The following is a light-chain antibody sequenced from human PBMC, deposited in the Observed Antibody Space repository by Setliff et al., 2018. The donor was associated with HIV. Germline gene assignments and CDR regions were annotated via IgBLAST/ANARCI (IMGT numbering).Light chain of an antibody. CDR2: QAT. V-gene: IGLV2-23*01. Sequence: SALTQPASVSGSPGQSITTACTGTSGDVGRYNLVSWYQQYPGKAPKLMIYQATKRPSGVSNRFSGSKSGNTASLTISGLQAEDEADYYCCSNTGSNTYVFGSGTKV. CDR3: CSNTGSNTYV. J-gene: IGLJ1*01. CDR1: SGDVGRYNL.